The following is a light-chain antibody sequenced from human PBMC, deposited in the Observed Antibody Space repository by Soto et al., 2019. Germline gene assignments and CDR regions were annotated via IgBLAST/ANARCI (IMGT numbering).Light chain of an antibody. CDR1: QSVTTY. J-gene: IGKJ2*01. CDR3: QQRDRWPPVYT. Sequence: EIVLTQSPATLSLSPGDTATLSCRASQSVTTYLAWYQQRHGQSPRLLIYDTSNRATGIPARFSGGGAVTNFTLTISGLEPEDFAVYYCQQRDRWPPVYTFGQGTKVEIK. CDR2: DTS. V-gene: IGKV3-11*01.